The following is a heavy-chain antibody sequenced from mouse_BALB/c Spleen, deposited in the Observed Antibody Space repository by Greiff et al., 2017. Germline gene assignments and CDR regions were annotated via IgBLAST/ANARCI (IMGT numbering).Heavy chain of an antibody. J-gene: IGHJ4*01. D-gene: IGHD2-1*01. V-gene: IGHV2-9*02. Sequence: QVQLQESGPGLVAPSQSLSITCTVSGFSLTSYGVHWVRRPPGKGLEWLGVIWAGGSTNYYSALMSRLSISKDNSTGQVFLKMNSLQTDDTATYYCARDGNYPSWAMDDWGQGTSVTVSS. CDR1: GFSLTSYG. CDR2: IWAGGST. CDR3: ARDGNYPSWAMDD.